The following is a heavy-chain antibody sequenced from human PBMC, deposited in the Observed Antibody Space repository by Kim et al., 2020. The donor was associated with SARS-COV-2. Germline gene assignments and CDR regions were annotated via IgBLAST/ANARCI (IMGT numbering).Heavy chain of an antibody. CDR2: IGDNGAKT. Sequence: GGSLRLSCAVSGFTFGNFAMSWVRQAPGKGLEWVSSIGDNGAKTYYADSVKGRFTISRDNFKNILYLQMNSLRAEDTATYFCAKPFYYYGSSGFYDDCWGQGTLVTVSS. V-gene: IGHV3-23*01. CDR1: GFTFGNFA. J-gene: IGHJ4*02. CDR3: AKPFYYYGSSGFYDDC. D-gene: IGHD3-22*01.